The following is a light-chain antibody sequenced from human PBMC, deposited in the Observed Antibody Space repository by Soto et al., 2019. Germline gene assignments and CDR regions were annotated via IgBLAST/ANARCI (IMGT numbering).Light chain of an antibody. CDR1: QSVTSNY. J-gene: IGKJ5*01. Sequence: EIVLTQSPGTLSLSPGERATLSCRASQSVTSNYLAWNQLKPGQAPRLLIYAASNTATGIPDRFSGSGSGTDSTLSISRLEPEDFAVYYCQQYGSTPSITFGQGTRLEIK. CDR3: QQYGSTPSIT. V-gene: IGKV3-20*01. CDR2: AAS.